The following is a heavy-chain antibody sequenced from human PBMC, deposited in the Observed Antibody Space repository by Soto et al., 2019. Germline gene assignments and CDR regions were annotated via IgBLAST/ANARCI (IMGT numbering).Heavy chain of an antibody. Sequence: GGSLRLSCEASGFTFTTYSLNWVRQVPGKGLEWVPSISSSSTYIYYSDSVRGRFTISRDNAKHSLYLQMHSMKAEDTAVYYCARDPGSRGNYYFDFWGQGTLVTVAS. CDR2: ISSSSTYI. V-gene: IGHV3-21*01. CDR3: ARDPGSRGNYYFDF. J-gene: IGHJ4*02. CDR1: GFTFTTYS. D-gene: IGHD6-13*01.